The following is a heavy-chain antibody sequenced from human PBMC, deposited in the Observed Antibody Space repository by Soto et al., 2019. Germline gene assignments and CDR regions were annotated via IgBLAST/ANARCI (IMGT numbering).Heavy chain of an antibody. CDR1: GFTFSSYW. V-gene: IGHV3-74*01. Sequence: EVQLVESGGGLVQPGGSLRLSCAASGFTFSSYWMHWVRQAPGKGLVWVARINSDGSSTRDADAVKGRFTISIYNAKNTLYLLMIGRIAADTAVYYCATVAPPGAYSYDGVHAWGQGTTVTVSS. CDR3: ATVAPPGAYSYDGVHA. J-gene: IGHJ6*02. CDR2: INSDGSST.